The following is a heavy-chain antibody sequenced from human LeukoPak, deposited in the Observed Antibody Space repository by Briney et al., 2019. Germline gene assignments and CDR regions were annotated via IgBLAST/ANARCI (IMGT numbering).Heavy chain of an antibody. CDR1: GYTFTSYY. CDR2: INPNGGST. Sequence: GASVKVSCKASGYTFTSYYMHWVRQAPGQGLEWMGIINPNGGSTSYAQKFQGRVTMTRDTSSSTVYMELSSLRSEDTAVYYCARYTSPNPYCSGGSCSLFYYYGMDVWGQGTTVTVSS. D-gene: IGHD2-15*01. V-gene: IGHV1-46*01. J-gene: IGHJ6*02. CDR3: ARYTSPNPYCSGGSCSLFYYYGMDV.